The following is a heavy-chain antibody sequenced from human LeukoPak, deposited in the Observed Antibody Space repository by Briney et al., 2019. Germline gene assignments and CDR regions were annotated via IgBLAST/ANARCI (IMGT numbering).Heavy chain of an antibody. V-gene: IGHV3-13*01. CDR1: GFIFSSYD. J-gene: IGHJ3*02. CDR3: AKDIRSDYGDPRGAFDI. Sequence: PGGSLRLSCATSGFIFSSYDMHWVRQATGKGLEWVAGLGKVDDSYYLGSVKGRFTISRDNAKNSLYLQMNSLRAEDMALYYCAKDIRSDYGDPRGAFDIWGQGTMVTVSS. D-gene: IGHD4-17*01. CDR2: LGKVDDS.